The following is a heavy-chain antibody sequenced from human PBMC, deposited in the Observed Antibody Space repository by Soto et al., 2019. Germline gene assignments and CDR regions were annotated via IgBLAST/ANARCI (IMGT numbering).Heavy chain of an antibody. Sequence: ASVKVSCKASGYTFTSYGISWLRQAPGQGLEWMGWISAYNGNTNYAQKLQGRVTMTTDTSTSTAYMELRSLRSDDTAVYYCAREDSLTTVTTNAFEYWGQGTLVTVSS. CDR2: ISAYNGNT. CDR1: GYTFTSYG. V-gene: IGHV1-18*01. D-gene: IGHD4-17*01. J-gene: IGHJ4*02. CDR3: AREDSLTTVTTNAFEY.